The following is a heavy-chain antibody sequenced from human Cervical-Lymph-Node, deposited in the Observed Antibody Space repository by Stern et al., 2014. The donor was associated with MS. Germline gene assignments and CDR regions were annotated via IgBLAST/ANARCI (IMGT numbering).Heavy chain of an antibody. CDR3: ARKDSSGYYSQIDN. CDR1: GYIFANYW. D-gene: IGHD3-22*01. V-gene: IGHV5-51*01. J-gene: IGHJ4*02. Sequence: EVQLVESGAEVKKPGDSLKISCKGSGYIFANYWIGWVRQMPGKGLEWTGIIYPGDSETRYNPSFHGQVTISADKSISTAYLKWSSLRESDTAIYYCARKDSSGYYSQIDNWGQGTLVTVSS. CDR2: IYPGDSET.